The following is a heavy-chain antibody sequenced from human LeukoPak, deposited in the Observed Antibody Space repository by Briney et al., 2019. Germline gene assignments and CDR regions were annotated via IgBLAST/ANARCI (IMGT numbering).Heavy chain of an antibody. CDR1: GXTFSSYG. J-gene: IGHJ6*02. Sequence: GGSLRLSCAASGXTFSSYGMHWVRQAPGKGLEWVAVISYDGSNKYYADSVKGRYTISRDNSKNTLYLQMNSLRAEDTAVYYCAKRMTGTTEHYYYYGMDVWGQGTTVTVSS. CDR2: ISYDGSNK. CDR3: AKRMTGTTEHYYYYGMDV. D-gene: IGHD1-1*01. V-gene: IGHV3-30*18.